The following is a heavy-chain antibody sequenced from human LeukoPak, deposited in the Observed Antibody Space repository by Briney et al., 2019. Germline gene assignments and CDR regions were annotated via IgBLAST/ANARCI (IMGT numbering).Heavy chain of an antibody. D-gene: IGHD6-6*01. CDR1: AFTFISYA. CDR3: ARLYSTSDV. CDR2: ISGSGANT. V-gene: IGHV3-23*01. Sequence: LTGGSLRLSCSASAFTFISYAMSWVRQAPGKVLEWVSDISGSGANTHYADYEKGRFTISRDNSKRTLYLQMNSLRAEDTAVYYCARLYSTSDVWGKGTTSTVSS. J-gene: IGHJ6*04.